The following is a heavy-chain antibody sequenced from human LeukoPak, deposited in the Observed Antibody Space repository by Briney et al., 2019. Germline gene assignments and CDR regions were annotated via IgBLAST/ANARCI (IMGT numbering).Heavy chain of an antibody. J-gene: IGHJ3*01. Sequence: SETLSLTCTVSGGSISTYYLSWIRQPPGKGLEWIWYMYNSGSTNYNPTLKSRVTISIDTSKNQVSLRLSSVTAADTAVYYCARQGPGGRSFDVWGQGTMVTVSS. CDR2: MYNSGST. CDR1: GGSISTYY. D-gene: IGHD1-26*01. CDR3: ARQGPGGRSFDV. V-gene: IGHV4-59*08.